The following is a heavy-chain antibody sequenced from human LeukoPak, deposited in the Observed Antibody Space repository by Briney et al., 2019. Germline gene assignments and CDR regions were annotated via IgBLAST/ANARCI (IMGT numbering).Heavy chain of an antibody. J-gene: IGHJ4*02. Sequence: PGRSLRLSCAASGFTFSSYAMHWVRQAPGKGLEWVAVISYDGSNKYYADSVKGRFTISRDNSKNTLYLQMNSLRAEDTAVYYCARAAGGDSDYWGQGTLVTVSS. CDR2: ISYDGSNK. V-gene: IGHV3-30-3*01. D-gene: IGHD2-21*02. CDR3: ARAAGGDSDY. CDR1: GFTFSSYA.